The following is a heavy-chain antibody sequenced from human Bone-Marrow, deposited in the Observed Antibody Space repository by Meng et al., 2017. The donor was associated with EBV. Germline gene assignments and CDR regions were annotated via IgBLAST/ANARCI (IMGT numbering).Heavy chain of an antibody. D-gene: IGHD6-19*01. CDR3: ASGLDLFDY. CDR1: GFTFSSYA. J-gene: IGHJ4*02. CDR2: ISYDGSNK. Sequence: RLVESGGGVGQPGSVLRLSCAASGFTFSSYARHVVRHAPGKGLEWVAVISYDGSNKYYADSVKGRFTISRDNSKNTLYLQMNSLRAEDTAVYYCASGLDLFDYWGREPWSPSPQ. V-gene: IGHV3-30*01.